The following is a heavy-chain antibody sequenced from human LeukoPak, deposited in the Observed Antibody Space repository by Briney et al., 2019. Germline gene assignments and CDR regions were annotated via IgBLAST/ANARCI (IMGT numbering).Heavy chain of an antibody. CDR1: GYTFTSYA. CDR2: INTNTGNP. J-gene: IGHJ4*02. D-gene: IGHD2-21*02. V-gene: IGHV7-4-1*02. CDR3: ARGPYCGGDCSHREALRLKDY. Sequence: ASVKVSCKAAGYTFTSYAMNWVRQAPGQGLEWMEWINTNTGNPTYAQGFTGRFVFSFDTSVSTAYLQISSLTAEDTAVYYCARGPYCGGDCSHREALRLKDYWGQGTLVTVSS.